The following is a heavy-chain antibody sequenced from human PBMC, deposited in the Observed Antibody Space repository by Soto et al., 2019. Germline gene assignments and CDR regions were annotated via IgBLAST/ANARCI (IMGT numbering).Heavy chain of an antibody. V-gene: IGHV3-33*01. CDR3: ARDYSGGSSAPDY. CDR1: GFTFSSYG. J-gene: IGHJ4*02. D-gene: IGHD2-15*01. CDR2: IWYDGSNE. Sequence: QVQLVESGGGVVQPGRSLRLSCAASGFTFSSYGMHWVRQAPGKGLEWVAVIWYDGSNEYYADSVKGRFTISRDNSKNTLYLQMNSLRADDTAVYYCARDYSGGSSAPDYWGQGTLVTVSS.